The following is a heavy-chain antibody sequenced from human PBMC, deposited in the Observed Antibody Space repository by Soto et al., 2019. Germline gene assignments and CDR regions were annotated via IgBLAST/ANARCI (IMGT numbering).Heavy chain of an antibody. Sequence: KGFECNFVNYWVGWMRQKPGKGLEWMGIIYPGDSDTRYSPSFQFQVTISADKSISTAYLQCSSLKASDTAIYYCARHLGSLLWFGETHNRDYYYYGMDIWGQGTTVTVS. CDR3: ARHLGSLLWFGETHNRDYYYYGMDI. CDR1: ECNFVNYW. CDR2: IYPGDSDT. V-gene: IGHV5-51*01. D-gene: IGHD3-10*01. J-gene: IGHJ6*02.